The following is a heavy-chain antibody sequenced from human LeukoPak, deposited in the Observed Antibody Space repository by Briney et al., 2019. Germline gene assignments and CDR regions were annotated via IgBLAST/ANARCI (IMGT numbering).Heavy chain of an antibody. V-gene: IGHV4-59*01. J-gene: IGHJ4*02. CDR2: IFYSGST. D-gene: IGHD5-18*01. Sequence: SETLSLTCTVSGGSISSYYWSWIRQPPGKGLEWIGYIFYSGSTKYNPSLKSRVTISVDRTKSQFSLKLRSVTAADTAVYYCARGSGYSYGSSVWGPGILVTVSS. CDR3: ARGSGYSYGSSV. CDR1: GGSISSYY.